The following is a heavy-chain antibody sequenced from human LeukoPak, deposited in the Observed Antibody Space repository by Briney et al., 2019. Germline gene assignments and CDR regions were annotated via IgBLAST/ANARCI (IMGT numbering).Heavy chain of an antibody. V-gene: IGHV4-4*07. CDR1: GGSISSYY. Sequence: SETLSLTCTVSGGSISSYYWSWIRQPAGKGLEWIGRIYTSGSTNYNPSLKSRVTMSVDTSKNQFSLKLSSVTAADTAVYYCARDREAPRITMIGDAFDIWGQGAMVTVSS. J-gene: IGHJ3*02. D-gene: IGHD3-22*01. CDR2: IYTSGST. CDR3: ARDREAPRITMIGDAFDI.